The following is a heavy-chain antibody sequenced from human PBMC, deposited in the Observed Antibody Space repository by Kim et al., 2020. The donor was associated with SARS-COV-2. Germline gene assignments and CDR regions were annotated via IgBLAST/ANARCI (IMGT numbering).Heavy chain of an antibody. Sequence: SVKVSCKASGGTFSSYAISWVRQAPGQGLEWMGRIIPILGIANYAQKFQGRVTITADKSTSTAYMELSSLRSEDTAVYYCARGTGTNYFDYWGQGTLVTVSS. CDR3: ARGTGTNYFDY. J-gene: IGHJ4*02. V-gene: IGHV1-69*04. D-gene: IGHD1-1*01. CDR2: IIPILGIA. CDR1: GGTFSSYA.